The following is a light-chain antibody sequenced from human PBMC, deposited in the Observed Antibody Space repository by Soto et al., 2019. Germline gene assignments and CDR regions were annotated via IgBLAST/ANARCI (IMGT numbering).Light chain of an antibody. CDR2: AAS. CDR1: HGLNSY. Sequence: NQSLDFLFATLGVIGNITFRASHGLNSYLAWYQQKPGQAPKLLIYAASTLQSGVPSRFSGSGSGTDFTLTISSLQPEDVATYYCQKYNSDTITFGQGTRLEIK. CDR3: QKYNSDTIT. V-gene: IGKV1-9*01. J-gene: IGKJ5*01.